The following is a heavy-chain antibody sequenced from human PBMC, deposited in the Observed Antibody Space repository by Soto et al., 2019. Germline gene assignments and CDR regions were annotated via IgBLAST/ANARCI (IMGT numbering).Heavy chain of an antibody. CDR2: IIPIFGTA. CDR3: ARGPSCSGGSCYSAYYYYGMDV. CDR1: GGTFSSYA. D-gene: IGHD2-15*01. V-gene: IGHV1-69*01. J-gene: IGHJ6*02. Sequence: QVQLVQSGAEVKKPGSSVKVSCKASGGTFSSYAISWVRQAPGQGLEWMGGIIPIFGTANYAQKFQGRVTITADESTSTAYMELSSLRSDDTAVYYCARGPSCSGGSCYSAYYYYGMDVWGQGTTVTVSS.